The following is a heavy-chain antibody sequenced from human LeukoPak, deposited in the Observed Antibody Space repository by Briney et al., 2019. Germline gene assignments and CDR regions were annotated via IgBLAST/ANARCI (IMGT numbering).Heavy chain of an antibody. Sequence: SETLSLTCTVSGGSISGSSYYWGWIRQPPGKGLEWIGSIYYSGSTYYNPSLKSRVTISADTSKNQFSLKLNSVTATDTAVYYCARRDLTDIRGYGLDVWGQGTTVTVSS. V-gene: IGHV4-39*01. CDR3: ARRDLTDIRGYGLDV. CDR1: GGSISGSSYY. CDR2: IYYSGST. D-gene: IGHD2-21*02. J-gene: IGHJ6*02.